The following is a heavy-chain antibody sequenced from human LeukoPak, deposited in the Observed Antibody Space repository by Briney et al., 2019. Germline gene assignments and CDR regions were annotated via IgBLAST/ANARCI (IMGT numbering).Heavy chain of an antibody. V-gene: IGHV4-61*05. D-gene: IGHD3-16*01. J-gene: IGHJ4*02. CDR2: IYYSGST. CDR3: ARSGGTDDY. CDR1: GGSIRSSYYY. Sequence: SETLSLTCTVSGGSIRSSYYYWGWIRQPPGKGLEWIGYIYYSGSTNYNPSLKSRVTISVDTSKNQFSLKLSSVTAADTAVYYCARSGGTDDYWGQGTLVTVSS.